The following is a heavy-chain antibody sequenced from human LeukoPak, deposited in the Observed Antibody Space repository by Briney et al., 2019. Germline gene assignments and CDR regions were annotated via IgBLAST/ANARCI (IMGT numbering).Heavy chain of an antibody. CDR1: GYTFTSYD. D-gene: IGHD3-3*01. CDR3: ARYPEYYDFWSGYYSYYYYGMDV. J-gene: IGHJ6*02. V-gene: IGHV1-8*01. CDR2: MNPNSGNT. Sequence: ALVKVSCKASGYTFTSYDINWVRQATGQGLEWMGWMNPNSGNTGYAQKFQGRVTMTRNTSISTAYMELSSLRSEDTAVYYCARYPEYYDFWSGYYSYYYYGMDVWGQGTTVTVSS.